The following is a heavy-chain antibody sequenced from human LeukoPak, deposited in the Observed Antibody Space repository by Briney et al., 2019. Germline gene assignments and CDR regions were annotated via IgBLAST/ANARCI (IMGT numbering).Heavy chain of an antibody. CDR1: GFTFSNYW. CDR3: ARGAFIPIFGVAIILNYFDF. V-gene: IGHV3-7*01. Sequence: GGSLRLSCAVTGFTFSNYWMSWVRQAPGKGLEWVANIKQDGSETYYVDSVKGRFTISRDNAKKSLYLQMNSLRAEDTAVYYCARGAFIPIFGVAIILNYFDFWGQGTLVTVSS. CDR2: IKQDGSET. D-gene: IGHD3-3*01. J-gene: IGHJ4*02.